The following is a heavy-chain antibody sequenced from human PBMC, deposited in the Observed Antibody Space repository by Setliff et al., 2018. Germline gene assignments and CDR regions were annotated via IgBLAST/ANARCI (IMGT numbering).Heavy chain of an antibody. V-gene: IGHV3-30*01. D-gene: IGHD3-3*01. CDR3: ARDGPLYDNFWNAPGYMDV. CDR1: GFTFSTYA. CDR2: VSYDGRNK. Sequence: GGSLRLSCAASGFTFSTYAIHWVRQGPGKGLEWVAIVSYDGRNKYFADSVKGRFTISRDNSKNTVSLQMNSLRPEDTAVYYCARDGPLYDNFWNAPGYMDVWGKGTTVTVSS. J-gene: IGHJ6*03.